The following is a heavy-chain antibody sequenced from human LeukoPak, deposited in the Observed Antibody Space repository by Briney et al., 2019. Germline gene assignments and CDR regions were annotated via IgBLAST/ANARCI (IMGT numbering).Heavy chain of an antibody. CDR2: ISGSGGST. J-gene: IGHJ4*02. CDR3: AKDPPGLAAAEGPNDY. CDR1: GFTFSSYA. D-gene: IGHD6-13*01. V-gene: IGHV3-23*01. Sequence: GGSLRLSCAASGFTFSSYAMSWVRQAPGKGLEWVSAISGSGGSTYYADSVKGRFTISRDNSKNTLYLQMNSLRAEDTAVYYCAKDPPGLAAAEGPNDYWGQGTLVTVSS.